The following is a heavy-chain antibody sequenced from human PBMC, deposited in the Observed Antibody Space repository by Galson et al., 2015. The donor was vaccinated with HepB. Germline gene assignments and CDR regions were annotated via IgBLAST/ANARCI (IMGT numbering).Heavy chain of an antibody. CDR3: ASPGGYAHHDAFDI. V-gene: IGHV3-21*01. D-gene: IGHD5-12*01. CDR1: GFTFSSYS. CDR2: ISSSSSYI. J-gene: IGHJ3*02. Sequence: SLRLSCAASGFTFSSYSMNWVRQAPGKGLEWVSSISSSSSYIYYADSVKGRFTISRDNAKNSLYLQMNSLRAEDTAVYYCASPGGYAHHDAFDIWGQGTMVTVSS.